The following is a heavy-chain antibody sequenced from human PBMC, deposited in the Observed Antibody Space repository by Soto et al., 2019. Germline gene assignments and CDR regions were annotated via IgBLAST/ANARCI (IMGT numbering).Heavy chain of an antibody. Sequence: ASETVSCKPSGYTFTSYYINWVRQAPGQGLEKMGIINPSGGSTSYAQKFQGRVTMTRDTSTSTVYMELSSLRSEDTAVYYCARGGYSGYDLWSPYYYYMDVWGKGTTVTVSS. CDR3: ARGGYSGYDLWSPYYYYMDV. CDR2: INPSGGST. J-gene: IGHJ6*03. D-gene: IGHD5-12*01. V-gene: IGHV1-46*03. CDR1: GYTFTSYY.